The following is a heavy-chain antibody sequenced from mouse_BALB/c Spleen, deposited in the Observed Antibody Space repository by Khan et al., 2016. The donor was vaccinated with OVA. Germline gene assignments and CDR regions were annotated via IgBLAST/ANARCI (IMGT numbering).Heavy chain of an antibody. J-gene: IGHJ3*01. Sequence: EVQLQQSRPELVKPGASMKISCKASGYSFTDYTMNWVKQSHGKNLEWIGLINPYNGFTTYNQKFKGKATLTVHKSSSTAYMELLSLTSEDSAVXYFARGNYYGSNSWFAYWGQGTLVTVSA. D-gene: IGHD1-1*01. CDR2: INPYNGFT. V-gene: IGHV1-26*01. CDR1: GYSFTDYT. CDR3: ARGNYYGSNSWFAY.